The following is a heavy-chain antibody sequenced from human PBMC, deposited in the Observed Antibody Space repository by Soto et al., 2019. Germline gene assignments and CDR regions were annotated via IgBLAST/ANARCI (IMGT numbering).Heavy chain of an antibody. CDR1: GFTFSSYG. V-gene: IGHV3-30*18. CDR3: AKGKYYGSGSRFDY. CDR2: ISYDGSNK. D-gene: IGHD3-10*01. J-gene: IGHJ4*02. Sequence: GGSLRLSCAASGFTFSSYGMHWVRQAPGKGLEWVAVISYDGSNKYYADSVKGRFTISRDNSKNTLYLQMNSLRAEDTAVYYCAKGKYYGSGSRFDYWGQGTLVTVSS.